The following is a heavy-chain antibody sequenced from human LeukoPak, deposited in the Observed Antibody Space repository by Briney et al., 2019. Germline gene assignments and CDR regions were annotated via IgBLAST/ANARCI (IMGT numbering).Heavy chain of an antibody. CDR2: ISYDGSNK. D-gene: IGHD2-21*01. CDR3: ARVSPEDCGGDCYWGETGSDAFDI. CDR1: GFTFSSYG. Sequence: GGSLRLSCAASGFTFSSYGMHWVRQAPGKGLEWVAVISYDGSNKYYADSVKGRFTISRDNAKNSLYLQMNSLRAEDTAVYYCARVSPEDCGGDCYWGETGSDAFDIWGQGTMVTVSS. V-gene: IGHV3-30*03. J-gene: IGHJ3*02.